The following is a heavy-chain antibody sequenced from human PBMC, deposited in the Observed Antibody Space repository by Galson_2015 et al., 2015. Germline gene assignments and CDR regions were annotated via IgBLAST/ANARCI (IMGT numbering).Heavy chain of an antibody. CDR3: ARELFYADDDDY. D-gene: IGHD4-17*01. CDR2: INPNSGGA. V-gene: IGHV1-2*06. Sequence: SCKASGYTFTGYYLHWVRQAPGQGLEWMGRINPNSGGANYAQKFQDRVTMTRDTSISTAYLELSRLRSDDTAVYYCARELFYADDDDYWGQGTLVTVSS. CDR1: GYTFTGYY. J-gene: IGHJ4*02.